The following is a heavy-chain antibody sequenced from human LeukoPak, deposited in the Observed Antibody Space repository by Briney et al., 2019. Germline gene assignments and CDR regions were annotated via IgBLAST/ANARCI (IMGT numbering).Heavy chain of an antibody. D-gene: IGHD3-9*01. Sequence: GGSLRLSCAASGFTVSSNYMSWVRQAPGKGLEWVAFIRYDGSNKYYADSVKGRFTISRDNSKNTLYLQMNSLRAEDTAVYYCAGDYDILTGYRTYFDYWGQGTLVTVSS. CDR1: GFTVSSNY. CDR2: IRYDGSNK. V-gene: IGHV3-30*02. CDR3: AGDYDILTGYRTYFDY. J-gene: IGHJ4*02.